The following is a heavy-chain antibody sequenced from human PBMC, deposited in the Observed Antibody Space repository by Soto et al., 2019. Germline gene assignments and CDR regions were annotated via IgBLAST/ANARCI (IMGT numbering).Heavy chain of an antibody. V-gene: IGHV4-34*01. CDR1: GWSFSGYY. Sequence: SETLSLTCSVYGWSFSGYYWSWIRQPPGKGLEWIGEINHSGSTNYNPSLKSRVTISVDTSKNQFSLKLSSVTAADTAVYYCARGQKLGYCSGGSCYLSWFDPWGQGTLVTV. J-gene: IGHJ5*02. CDR2: INHSGST. CDR3: ARGQKLGYCSGGSCYLSWFDP. D-gene: IGHD2-15*01.